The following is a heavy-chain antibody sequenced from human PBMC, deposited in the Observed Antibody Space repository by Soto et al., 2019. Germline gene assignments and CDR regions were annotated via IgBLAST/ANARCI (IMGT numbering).Heavy chain of an antibody. CDR2: IYHSAST. D-gene: IGHD6-19*01. CDR3: AYSTGWYRLDL. CDR1: GGSISSGGYS. Sequence: PSETLSLTCAVSGGSISSGGYSWSWIRQPPGKGLELIGYIYHSASTYYNPSLKSRVTISVDRSKNQLSLKLTSVTAADTAVYYCAYSTGWYRLDLWGQGTLVTVSS. V-gene: IGHV4-30-2*01. J-gene: IGHJ3*01.